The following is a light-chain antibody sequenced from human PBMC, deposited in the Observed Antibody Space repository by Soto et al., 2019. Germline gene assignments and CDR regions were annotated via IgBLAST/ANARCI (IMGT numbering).Light chain of an antibody. CDR1: QGIDNY. Sequence: DINMTQSPPAMSASVGDRFTITCRASQGIDNYLSWFQQKPGNVPQRLIYAASTLQSGVPSRFSGSGSGTEFTLTISSLHPQDFAPYYSLQHRHYTLTFGGGTKV. V-gene: IGKV1-17*03. J-gene: IGKJ4*01. CDR3: LQHRHYTLT. CDR2: AAS.